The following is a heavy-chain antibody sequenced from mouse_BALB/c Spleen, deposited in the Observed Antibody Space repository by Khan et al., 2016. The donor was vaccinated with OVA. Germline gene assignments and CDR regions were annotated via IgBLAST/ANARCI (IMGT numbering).Heavy chain of an antibody. CDR2: IIYTGYT. Sequence: EVQLLESGPSLVKPSQTLSLTCSVTGDSITSGYWNWIRKFPENKLEYMGYIIYTGYTYYNPSLQSRISITRHTSPNQYYLLLNSVTDEDTATYYCARSTYRYAFVDGGQGTLVTVSA. V-gene: IGHV3-8*02. J-gene: IGHJ3*01. CDR3: ARSTYRYAFVD. D-gene: IGHD2-12*01. CDR1: GDSITSGY.